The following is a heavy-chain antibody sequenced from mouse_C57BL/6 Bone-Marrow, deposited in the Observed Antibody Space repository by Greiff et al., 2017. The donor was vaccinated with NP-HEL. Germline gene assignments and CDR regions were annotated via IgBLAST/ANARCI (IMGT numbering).Heavy chain of an antibody. V-gene: IGHV1-54*01. CDR1: GYAFTNYL. Sequence: VQLQQSGAELVRPGTSVKVSCKASGYAFTNYLIDWVKQRPGQGLEWIGVINPGSGGTNYNEKFKGKATLTADKSSSTAYMQLSSLTSEDSAVYFCARRNYTSYWYFDVWGTGTTVTVAS. CDR2: INPGSGGT. D-gene: IGHD2-1*01. CDR3: ARRNYTSYWYFDV. J-gene: IGHJ1*03.